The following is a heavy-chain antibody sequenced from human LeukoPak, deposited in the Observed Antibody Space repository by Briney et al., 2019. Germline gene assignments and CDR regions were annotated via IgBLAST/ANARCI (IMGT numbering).Heavy chain of an antibody. CDR2: ISGNNGNT. CDR1: GYIFTSYG. V-gene: IGHV1-18*01. J-gene: IGHJ4*02. Sequence: GASVKVSCKASGYIFTSYGISWVRQAPGQGLEWMGWISGNNGNTNYAQKLQGRVTMTTDTSTSTAYMELRSLRSDDTAVYYCARTAAAGPAPGDYWGQGTLVTVSS. CDR3: ARTAAAGPAPGDY. D-gene: IGHD6-13*01.